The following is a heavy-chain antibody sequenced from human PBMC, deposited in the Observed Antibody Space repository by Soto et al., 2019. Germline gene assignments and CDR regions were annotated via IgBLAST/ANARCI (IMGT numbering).Heavy chain of an antibody. J-gene: IGHJ4*02. CDR3: ARDCGRCYSGFDS. D-gene: IGHD2-15*01. V-gene: IGHV1-8*01. Sequence: ASVEVSCKDSGYTLTSYDINWVRQATGQGLEWMGWMNPNSGNTGYAQKFQGRVTMTRNTSISTAYMELSSLKTEDTAVYYCARDCGRCYSGFDSWGQGTLVTVSS. CDR2: MNPNSGNT. CDR1: GYTLTSYD.